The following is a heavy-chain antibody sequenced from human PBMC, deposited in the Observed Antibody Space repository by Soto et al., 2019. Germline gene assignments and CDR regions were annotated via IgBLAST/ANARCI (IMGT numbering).Heavy chain of an antibody. J-gene: IGHJ4*02. V-gene: IGHV3-72*01. D-gene: IGHD2-2*01. CDR3: ARVAVLVPAADDY. Sequence: EVQLVESGGGLVQPGGSLRLSCAASGFTFSDHYMDWVRQAPGKGLEWVGRTRNKANSYTTEYAASVKGRFTISREASKNSLSLQMISLKTEDTAVYYCARVAVLVPAADDYWGQGTVVTVSS. CDR2: TRNKANSYTT. CDR1: GFTFSDHY.